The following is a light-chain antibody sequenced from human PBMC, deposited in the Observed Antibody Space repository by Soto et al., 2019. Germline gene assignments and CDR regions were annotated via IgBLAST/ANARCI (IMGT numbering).Light chain of an antibody. V-gene: IGLV2-23*01. Sequence: QSVLTQPASVSGSPGQSITISCTGTSSDVASYNLVSWYQQLPGKAPKLMIYEGSKRPSGVSNRFSGSKSGNTASLTISGLQAEDEADYYCSSYAGSSTYVFGTGTKVTVL. CDR2: EGS. J-gene: IGLJ1*01. CDR3: SSYAGSSTYV. CDR1: SSDVASYNL.